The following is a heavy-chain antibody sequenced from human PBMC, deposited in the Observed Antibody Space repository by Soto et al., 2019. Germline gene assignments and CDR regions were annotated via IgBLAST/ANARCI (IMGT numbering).Heavy chain of an antibody. D-gene: IGHD6-13*01. V-gene: IGHV1-24*01. CDR3: ATVQRQGSTWYYSYVMDV. CDR2: FDPQDGET. Sequence: QVQLVQSGAEVKKPGASVKVSCKLSGYSLTELAIHWVRQAPGKGLEWMGGFDPQDGETIYAQKFQGSVTMTEDTSTDTAYMELSSLRSEDTAVYYCATVQRQGSTWYYSYVMDVWGRGTTVTVSS. CDR1: GYSLTELA. J-gene: IGHJ6*02.